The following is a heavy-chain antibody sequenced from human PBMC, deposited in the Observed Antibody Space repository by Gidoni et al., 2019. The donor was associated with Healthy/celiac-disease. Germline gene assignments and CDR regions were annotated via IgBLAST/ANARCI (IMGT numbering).Heavy chain of an antibody. V-gene: IGHV1-69*01. D-gene: IGHD3-9*01. CDR2: IIPIFGTA. Sequence: QVQLVQSGAEVKKPGSSVKVSCKASGGTFSSYAISWVRQAPGQGLEWMGGIIPIFGTANYAQKFQGRVTITGDESTSTVYMELSSLRSEDTAVYYCARTYDILTGYANDYYYYGMDVWGQGTTVTVSS. J-gene: IGHJ6*02. CDR3: ARTYDILTGYANDYYYYGMDV. CDR1: GGTFSSYA.